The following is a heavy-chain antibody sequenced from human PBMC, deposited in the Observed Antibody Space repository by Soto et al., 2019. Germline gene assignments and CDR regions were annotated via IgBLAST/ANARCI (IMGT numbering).Heavy chain of an antibody. CDR3: ARSAPIENYYGSGSYNYGMDV. D-gene: IGHD3-10*01. V-gene: IGHV4-39*01. Sequence: SETLSLTCTVSGGSISSSSYYWGWIRQPPGKGLEWIGSIYYSGSTYYNPSLKSRVTISVDTSKNQFSLKLSSVTAADTAVYYCARSAPIENYYGSGSYNYGMDVWGQGTTVTVSS. J-gene: IGHJ6*02. CDR2: IYYSGST. CDR1: GGSISSSSYY.